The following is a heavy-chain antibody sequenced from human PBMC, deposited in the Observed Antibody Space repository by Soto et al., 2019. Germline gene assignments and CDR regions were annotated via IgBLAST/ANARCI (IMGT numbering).Heavy chain of an antibody. CDR2: IYYSGST. J-gene: IGHJ4*02. CDR3: ARHKRNYYDSSGYSYYFDY. CDR1: VGSISSGDYC. V-gene: IGHV4-30-4*01. D-gene: IGHD3-22*01. Sequence: SETLSLTCTVSVGSISSGDYCWRWIRQPPGKGMEWIGYIYYSGSTYYNPSLKSRVTISVDTSKNQFSLKLSSVTAADTAVYYCARHKRNYYDSSGYSYYFDYWGQGTMVTVSS.